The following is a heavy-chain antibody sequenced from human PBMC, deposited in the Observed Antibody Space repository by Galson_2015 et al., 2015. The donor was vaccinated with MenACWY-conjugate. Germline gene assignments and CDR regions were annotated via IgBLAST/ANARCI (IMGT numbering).Heavy chain of an antibody. Sequence: SLRLSCAASGFTFGSYSMNWVRQAPGKGLEWVSSITTSSSYIYYADSVKGRFTISRDNAKNSLYLQMNSLRAEDTAVYYCARDGDYDSSGNFDYWGQGTLVTVSS. CDR1: GFTFGSYS. V-gene: IGHV3-21*01. J-gene: IGHJ4*02. CDR3: ARDGDYDSSGNFDY. D-gene: IGHD3-22*01. CDR2: ITTSSSYI.